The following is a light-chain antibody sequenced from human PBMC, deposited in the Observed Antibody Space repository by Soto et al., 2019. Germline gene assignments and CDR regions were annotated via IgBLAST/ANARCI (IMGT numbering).Light chain of an antibody. J-gene: IGKJ4*01. CDR1: QSLLHGNGFNY. V-gene: IGKV2-28*01. CDR3: MQSLQTPLT. Sequence: DIVMTQSPLSLPVTPGEPASISCRSSQSLLHGNGFNYLDWYLQKPGQSQQLLIYLGSNRASGVPDRFRGTGSGTDFTLKITRVQADDVGVYYCMQSLQTPLTFGGGSKVELK. CDR2: LGS.